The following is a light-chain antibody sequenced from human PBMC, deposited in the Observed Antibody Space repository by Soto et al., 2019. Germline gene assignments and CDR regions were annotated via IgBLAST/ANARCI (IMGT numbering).Light chain of an antibody. CDR1: TSDIGGYDY. CDR3: SSHGGNSPYV. J-gene: IGLJ1*01. CDR2: EVN. V-gene: IGLV2-8*01. Sequence: QSALTQPPSASGSPGQSVAISCTGTTSDIGGYDYVSWYQQHPGNAPKLMIYEVNKRPSGVPDRFSGSKSGNTASLTGSGLQAEDEADYYCSSHGGNSPYVFGTGTKLTVL.